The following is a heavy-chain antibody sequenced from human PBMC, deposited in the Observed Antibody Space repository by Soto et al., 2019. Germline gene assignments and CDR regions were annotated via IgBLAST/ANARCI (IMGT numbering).Heavy chain of an antibody. J-gene: IGHJ4*02. Sequence: SETLSLTCTVSGGSISSYYWSWIRQPPGKGLEWIGYIYYSGSTNYNPSLKSRVTISVDTSKNQFSLKLSSVTAADTVVYYCARAPGETYYYGSGSSPFDYWGQGTLVTVSS. D-gene: IGHD3-10*01. CDR3: ARAPGETYYYGSGSSPFDY. CDR1: GGSISSYY. CDR2: IYYSGST. V-gene: IGHV4-59*01.